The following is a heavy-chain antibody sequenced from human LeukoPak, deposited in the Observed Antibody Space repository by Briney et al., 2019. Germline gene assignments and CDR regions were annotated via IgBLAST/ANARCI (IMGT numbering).Heavy chain of an antibody. CDR3: ARDSLRIQSGTTP. J-gene: IGHJ5*02. CDR2: IYYSGST. V-gene: IGHV4-59*12. Sequence: SETLSLTCIVSGGSISSYYWSWIRQPPGKGLEWIGYIYYSGSTNYNPSLKSRVTIPVDMSKNQFSLRLNSVTAADTALYYCARDSLRIQSGTTPWGQGTLVTVSS. D-gene: IGHD1-1*01. CDR1: GGSISSYY.